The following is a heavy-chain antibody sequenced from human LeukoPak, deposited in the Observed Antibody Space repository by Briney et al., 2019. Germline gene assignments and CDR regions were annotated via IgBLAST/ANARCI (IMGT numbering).Heavy chain of an antibody. J-gene: IGHJ6*02. V-gene: IGHV3-33*01. CDR1: GFTFSSYG. CDR2: IWYDGSNK. CDR3: ARDAVPATAMGYYYYYYGMDV. D-gene: IGHD2-2*01. Sequence: GGSLRLSCAASGFTFSSYGMHWVRQAPGKGLEWVAVIWYDGSNKYYADSVKGRFTISRDNSKNTLYLQMNSLRAEDTAVCYCARDAVPATAMGYYYYYYGMDVWGQGTTVTVSS.